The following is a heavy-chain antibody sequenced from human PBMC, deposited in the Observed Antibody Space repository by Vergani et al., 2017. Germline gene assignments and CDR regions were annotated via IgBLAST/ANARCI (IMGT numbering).Heavy chain of an antibody. D-gene: IGHD4-17*01. CDR2: IYSGGST. J-gene: IGHJ6*03. CDR3: AKDYGDHGYYYYMDV. Sequence: EVQLVESGGGLVQPGGSLRLSCAASGFTVSSNYMSWVRQAPGKGLEWVSVIYSGGSTYYADSVKGRFTISRDNSKNSLYLQMNSLRTEDTALYYCAKDYGDHGYYYYMDVWGKGTTVTVSS. CDR1: GFTVSSNY. V-gene: IGHV3-53*04.